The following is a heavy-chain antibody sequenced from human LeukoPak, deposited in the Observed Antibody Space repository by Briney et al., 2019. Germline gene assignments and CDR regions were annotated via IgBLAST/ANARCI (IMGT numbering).Heavy chain of an antibody. CDR1: GDSLSSHY. CDR3: ERNVGCYLHDS. CDR2: IYGSGST. D-gene: IGHD6-19*01. V-gene: IGHV4-59*08. J-gene: IGHJ4*02. Sequence: LETLSLTCTVSGDSLSSHYWSWIRQPPGKGLEWIGYIYGSGSTHYDPSLRSRVTISEDTSKNQFSLKLTSVTAADTAVYYCERNVGCYLHDSWGQGTLVTVSS.